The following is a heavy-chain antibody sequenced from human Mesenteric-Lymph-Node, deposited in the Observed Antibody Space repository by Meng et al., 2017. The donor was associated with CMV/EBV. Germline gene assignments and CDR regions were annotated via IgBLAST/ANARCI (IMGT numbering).Heavy chain of an antibody. CDR1: RYTFTSYA. CDR2: INTNNGNP. CDR3: AREVSSSSWATFDY. V-gene: IGHV7-4-1*02. D-gene: IGHD6-13*01. J-gene: IGHJ4*02. Sequence: KASRYTFTSYAMNWVRQAPGQGLEWMGWINTNNGNPTYAQGFTGRFVFSLDTSVSTAYLQISSLKADDTAVYYCAREVSSSSWATFDYWGQGTLVTVSS.